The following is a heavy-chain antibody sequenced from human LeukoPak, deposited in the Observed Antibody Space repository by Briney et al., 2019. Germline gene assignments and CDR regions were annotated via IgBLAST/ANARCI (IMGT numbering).Heavy chain of an antibody. Sequence: GGSLRLSCAAPGFTFSSYSMNWVRQAPGKGLEWVSSISSSSSYIYYADSVKGRFTISRDNSKNTLYLQMNSLRAEDTAVYYCAKQGSGIVVVPFDYWGQGTLVTVSS. D-gene: IGHD3-22*01. V-gene: IGHV3-21*04. CDR2: ISSSSSYI. CDR3: AKQGSGIVVVPFDY. J-gene: IGHJ4*02. CDR1: GFTFSSYS.